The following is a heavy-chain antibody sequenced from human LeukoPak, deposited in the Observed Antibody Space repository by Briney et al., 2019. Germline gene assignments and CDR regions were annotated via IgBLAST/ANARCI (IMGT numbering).Heavy chain of an antibody. CDR3: AGETTVVTPFGFDP. D-gene: IGHD4-23*01. Sequence: SETLSLTCTVSGGSISSYYWSWIRQPPGKGLEWIGYIYYSGSTNYNPSLKSRVTISVDTSKNQFSLKLSSVTAADTAVYYCAGETTVVTPFGFDPWGQGTLVTVSS. V-gene: IGHV4-59*01. CDR1: GGSISSYY. CDR2: IYYSGST. J-gene: IGHJ5*02.